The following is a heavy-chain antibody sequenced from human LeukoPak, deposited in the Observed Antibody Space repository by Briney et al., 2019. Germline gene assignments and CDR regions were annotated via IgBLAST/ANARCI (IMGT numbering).Heavy chain of an antibody. CDR2: INHSGST. J-gene: IGHJ4*02. CDR3: ARGTIRFARSGFVY. Sequence: SETLSLTCAVYGGSFSGYYWSWIRQPPGKGLEWIGEINHSGSTNYNPSLKSRVTISVDTSKNQFSLKLSSVTAADTAVYYCARGTIRFARSGFVYWGQGTLVTVSS. V-gene: IGHV4-34*01. CDR1: GGSFSGYY. D-gene: IGHD3-10*01.